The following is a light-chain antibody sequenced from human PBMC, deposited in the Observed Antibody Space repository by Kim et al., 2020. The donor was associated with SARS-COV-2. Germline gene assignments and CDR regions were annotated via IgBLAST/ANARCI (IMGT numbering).Light chain of an antibody. Sequence: SSELTQDPAVSVALGQTVRITCQGDSLRSYYATWYQQKPGQAPILVIYGKNNRPSGIPDRSSGSSSGNTASLTITGTQAGDEADYYCNSRDSNDNVVFGGGPQLTVL. CDR3: NSRDSNDNVV. CDR1: SLRSYY. V-gene: IGLV3-19*01. CDR2: GKN. J-gene: IGLJ2*01.